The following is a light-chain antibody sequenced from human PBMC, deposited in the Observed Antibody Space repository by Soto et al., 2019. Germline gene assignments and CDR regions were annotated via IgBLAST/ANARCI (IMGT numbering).Light chain of an antibody. V-gene: IGKV3-20*01. J-gene: IGKJ1*01. CDR2: GVS. CDR1: QSVSGNY. CDR3: QQFSA. Sequence: EIVLTQSPGTLSLSPGERATLSCRTGQSVSGNYLIWYQQKPGQPPRLLIYGVSSRATGIPDRFSGSGSGTDFTLTISRLEPEDFAVYYCQQFSAFGQGTKLELK.